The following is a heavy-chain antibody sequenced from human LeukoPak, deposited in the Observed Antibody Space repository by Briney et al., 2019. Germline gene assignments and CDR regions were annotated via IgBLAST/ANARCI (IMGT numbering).Heavy chain of an antibody. D-gene: IGHD4-17*01. V-gene: IGHV3-30*18. Sequence: GGSLRLSCAASGFSFISYGMRWVRQAPGKGLEWVGVISDDGRSKGYADSVKGRFTISRDNSKDTLYLQMNSLRAEDTAVYYCAKRPSDYGDYVSYFDYWGQGTLVTVSS. CDR2: ISDDGRSK. J-gene: IGHJ4*02. CDR3: AKRPSDYGDYVSYFDY. CDR1: GFSFISYG.